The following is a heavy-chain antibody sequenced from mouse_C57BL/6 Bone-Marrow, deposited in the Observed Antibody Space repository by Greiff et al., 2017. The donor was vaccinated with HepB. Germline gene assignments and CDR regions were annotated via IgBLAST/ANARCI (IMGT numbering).Heavy chain of an antibody. J-gene: IGHJ2*01. V-gene: IGHV5-16*01. CDR3: ARGDGSSRFDY. CDR1: GFTFSDYY. D-gene: IGHD1-1*01. CDR2: INYDGSST. Sequence: EVQVVESEGGLVQPGSSMKLSCTASGFTFSDYYMAWVRQVPEKGLEWVANINYDGSSTYYLDSLKSRFIISRDNAKNILYLQMSSLKSEDTATYYCARGDGSSRFDYWGQGTTLTVSS.